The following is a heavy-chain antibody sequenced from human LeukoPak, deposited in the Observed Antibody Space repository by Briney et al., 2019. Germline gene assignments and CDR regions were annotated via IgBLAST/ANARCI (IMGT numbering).Heavy chain of an antibody. CDR2: ISSDGRNK. J-gene: IGHJ5*02. D-gene: IGHD3-3*01. CDR3: ARGVFWSGYPLGNWFDP. CDR1: GFTFSTYA. V-gene: IGHV3-30*04. Sequence: PGRSLRLSCAASGFTFSTYATHWVRQAPGKGLEWVAVISSDGRNKYYAESVKGRFTISRDNSENSLYLQMNSLSAEDTAVYYCARGVFWSGYPLGNWFDPWGQGTLVTVSS.